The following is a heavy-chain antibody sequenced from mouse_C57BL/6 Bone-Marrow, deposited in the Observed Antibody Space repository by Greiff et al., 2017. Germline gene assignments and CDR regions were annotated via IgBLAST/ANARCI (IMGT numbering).Heavy chain of an antibody. CDR3: ERCGKFITTVVGAMDY. CDR1: GYTFTSYW. J-gene: IGHJ4*01. Sequence: QVQLQQPGAELVKPGASVKLSCKASGYTFTSYWMQWVQQRPGQGLEWIGEIDPSDSYTNYNQKFKGTATLTVDTSSSTAYVQLSSLTSEYSAVYYCERCGKFITTVVGAMDYWGQGTSVTVSA. V-gene: IGHV1-50*01. CDR2: IDPSDSYT. D-gene: IGHD1-1*01.